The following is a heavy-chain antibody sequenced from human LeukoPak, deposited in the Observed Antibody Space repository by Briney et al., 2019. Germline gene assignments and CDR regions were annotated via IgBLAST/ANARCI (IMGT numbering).Heavy chain of an antibody. Sequence: GGSLRLSCAASGFTVSSNYMSWVRQAPGKGLEWVSIIYSGGSTFYADSVKGRFTISRDNSKNTLYLQMNSLRVEDTAVYYCAKWASGWYKNYFDQWGQGTLVTVSS. D-gene: IGHD6-19*01. V-gene: IGHV3-53*01. CDR3: AKWASGWYKNYFDQ. CDR2: IYSGGST. J-gene: IGHJ4*02. CDR1: GFTVSSNY.